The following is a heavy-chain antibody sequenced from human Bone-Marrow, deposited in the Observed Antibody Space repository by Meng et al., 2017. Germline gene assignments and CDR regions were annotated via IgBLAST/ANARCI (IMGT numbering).Heavy chain of an antibody. CDR2: ISSSGSTI. D-gene: IGHD3-22*01. CDR1: GFTFSDYY. V-gene: IGHV3-11*04. J-gene: IGHJ3*02. Sequence: GESLKISCAASGFTFSDYYMSWIRQAPGKGLEWVSYISSSGSTIYYADSVKGRFTISRDNAKNSLYLQMNSLRAEDTAVYYCARGYSSSGYYKIDAFYIWGQGTMVTVSS. CDR3: ARGYSSSGYYKIDAFYI.